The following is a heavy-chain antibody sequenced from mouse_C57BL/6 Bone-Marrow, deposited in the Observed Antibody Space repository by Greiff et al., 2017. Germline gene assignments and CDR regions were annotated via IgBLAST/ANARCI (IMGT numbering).Heavy chain of an antibody. J-gene: IGHJ3*01. V-gene: IGHV1-54*01. CDR2: INPGSGGT. D-gene: IGHD1-1*01. CDR1: GYAFTNYS. CDR3: ARGGYCYGSRAHY. Sequence: VKLLESGAELVRPGTSVKVSCKASGYAFTNYSIEWVKQRPGQGLEWIGVINPGSGGTNYNQKFKGKATLTAAKSSSTAYMQLSSLTSEDSAVDFCARGGYCYGSRAHYWGQGTLVTVSA.